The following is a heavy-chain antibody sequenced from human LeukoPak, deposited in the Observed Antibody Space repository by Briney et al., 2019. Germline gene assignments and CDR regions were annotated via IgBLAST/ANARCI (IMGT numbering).Heavy chain of an antibody. Sequence: SGPTLVKPTQTLTLTCTFSGFSHSTSGLGVGWIRQPPGKALEWLGFIYWDDDKRYSPSLKHRLTITKDTSKNQVVLTMTNMDPVDTGTYYCAHRPPDIVATIYYFDFWGQGTLVTVSS. CDR2: IYWDDDK. CDR1: GFSHSTSGLG. J-gene: IGHJ4*02. CDR3: AHRPPDIVATIYYFDF. D-gene: IGHD5-12*01. V-gene: IGHV2-5*02.